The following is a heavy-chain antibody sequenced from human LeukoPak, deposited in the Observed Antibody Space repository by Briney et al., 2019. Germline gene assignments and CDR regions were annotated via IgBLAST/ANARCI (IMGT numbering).Heavy chain of an antibody. V-gene: IGHV5-51*01. Sequence: GESLQISCKGAGYSFTSYWIGWVRQMPGKGLEWMGIIYPGDSDTRYSPSFQGQVTISADKSISTAYLQWSSLKASDTAMYYCARAGGETAYGMDVWGQGTTVTVSS. CDR3: ARAGGETAYGMDV. CDR1: GYSFTSYW. D-gene: IGHD4-17*01. J-gene: IGHJ6*02. CDR2: IYPGDSDT.